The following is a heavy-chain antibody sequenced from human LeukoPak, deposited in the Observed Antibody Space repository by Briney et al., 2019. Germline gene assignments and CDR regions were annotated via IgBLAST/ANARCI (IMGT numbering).Heavy chain of an antibody. D-gene: IGHD6-6*01. CDR2: IYHSGST. V-gene: IGHV4-38-2*02. CDR1: GYSISSGYY. J-gene: IGHJ4*02. Sequence: PSETLSLTCTVSGYSISSGYYWGWIRQPPGKGLEWIGSIYHSGSTYYNPSLKSRVTISVDTSKNQFSLKLSSVTAADTAVYYCAREGYSSSSESYYFDYWGQGTLVTVSS. CDR3: AREGYSSSSESYYFDY.